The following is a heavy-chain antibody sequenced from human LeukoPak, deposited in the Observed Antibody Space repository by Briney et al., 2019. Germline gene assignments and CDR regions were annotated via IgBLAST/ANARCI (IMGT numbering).Heavy chain of an antibody. V-gene: IGHV3-74*01. CDR2: INGDGSTT. D-gene: IGHD3-22*01. CDR3: GTGNYYDKRGYYTFGH. CDR1: GFTFSRYW. Sequence: GGSLRLSCAASGFTFSRYWMHWVRQAPGKGLVWVSRINGDGSTTSYADSVKGGFTISRDNAKNTLYLQMNSLRAEDTAVYYWGTGNYYDKRGYYTFGHWGQGTLVTVSS. J-gene: IGHJ1*01.